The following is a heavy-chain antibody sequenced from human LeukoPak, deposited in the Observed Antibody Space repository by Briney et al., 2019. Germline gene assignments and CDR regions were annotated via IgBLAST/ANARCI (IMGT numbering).Heavy chain of an antibody. J-gene: IGHJ3*02. D-gene: IGHD7-27*01. CDR1: GYTFTDYY. Sequence: GASVKVSFKASGYTFTDYYMHWVRQAPGQGLEWMGWINPNSGGTNYAQKFQGRVTMTRDTSIGTAYMELSRLRSDDTAVYYCARWPVTGDDAFDIWGQGTMVTVSS. V-gene: IGHV1-2*02. CDR3: ARWPVTGDDAFDI. CDR2: INPNSGGT.